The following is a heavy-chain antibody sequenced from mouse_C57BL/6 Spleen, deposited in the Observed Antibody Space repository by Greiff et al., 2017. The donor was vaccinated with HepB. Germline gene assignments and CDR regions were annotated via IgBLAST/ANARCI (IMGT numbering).Heavy chain of an antibody. Sequence: QVQLQQPGAELVKPGASVKLSCKASGYTFTSYWMQWVKQRPGQGLEWIGEIDPSDSYTNYNQKFKGKATLTVDTSSSTAYMQLSSLTSEDSAVYYCARQGRGYWGHGTTLTVSS. J-gene: IGHJ2*01. CDR2: IDPSDSYT. CDR3: ARQGRGY. V-gene: IGHV1-50*01. CDR1: GYTFTSYW.